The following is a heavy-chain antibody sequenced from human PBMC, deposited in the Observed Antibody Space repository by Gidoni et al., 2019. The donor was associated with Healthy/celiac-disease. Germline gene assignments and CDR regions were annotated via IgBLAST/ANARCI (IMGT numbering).Heavy chain of an antibody. D-gene: IGHD1-26*01. CDR3: ARDTGDTSLNDAFDI. J-gene: IGHJ3*02. CDR2: IDPSDSYT. V-gene: IGHV5-10-1*03. Sequence: EVQLVQSGAEVKKPGESLRISCKGSGYSLTSYWISWVRQMPGKGLEWMGRIDPSDSYTNYSPSFQGHVTISADKSISTAYLQWSSLKASDTAMYYCARDTGDTSLNDAFDIWGQGTMVTVSS. CDR1: GYSLTSYW.